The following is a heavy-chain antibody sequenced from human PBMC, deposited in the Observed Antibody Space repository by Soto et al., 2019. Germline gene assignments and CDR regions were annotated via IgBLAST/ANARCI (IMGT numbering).Heavy chain of an antibody. CDR1: GFTFSSYG. CDR3: AKDGILDSGGHYYYFDY. D-gene: IGHD3-22*01. J-gene: IGHJ4*02. Sequence: GSLRLSCAASGFTFSSYGMHWVRQAPGKGLEWVAVISYDGSNKYYVDSVKGRFTISRDNSKNTLYLQMNSLRAEDTAVYYCAKDGILDSGGHYYYFDYWGQGTLVTVSS. V-gene: IGHV3-30*18. CDR2: ISYDGSNK.